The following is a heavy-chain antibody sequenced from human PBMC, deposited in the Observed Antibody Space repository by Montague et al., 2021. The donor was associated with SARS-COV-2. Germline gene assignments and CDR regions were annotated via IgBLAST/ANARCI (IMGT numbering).Heavy chain of an antibody. CDR2: ISSGGNK. V-gene: IGHV3-23*01. J-gene: IGHJ4*02. CDR1: GFTFSTYA. Sequence: SLRLSCAASGFTFSTYAMNWVRQAPGKRLEWVSGISSGGNKHHADSVKGRFTISRDDSRNTLYLQMHSLRAEDTAMYYCAKNFPGQFYFDDWGQGTLVAVSS. CDR3: AKNFPGQFYFDD. D-gene: IGHD2/OR15-2a*01.